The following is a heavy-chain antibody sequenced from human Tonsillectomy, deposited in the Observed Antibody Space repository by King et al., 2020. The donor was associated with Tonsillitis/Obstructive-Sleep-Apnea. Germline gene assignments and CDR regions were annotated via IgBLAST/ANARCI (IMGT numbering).Heavy chain of an antibody. CDR2: INPNNGGT. J-gene: IGHJ6*03. D-gene: IGHD3-10*01. CDR3: ARDMVQEIVLYYMDV. V-gene: IGHV1-2*06. Sequence: QLVQSGAEVKKPGASVKVSCKASGYTFTGYYMHWVRQAPGQGLEWMGRINPNNGGTNYAQKFQGRVTMTRDTSISTAYMELSRLRSDDAAVYYYARDMVQEIVLYYMDVWGKGTTVTVSS. CDR1: GYTFTGYY.